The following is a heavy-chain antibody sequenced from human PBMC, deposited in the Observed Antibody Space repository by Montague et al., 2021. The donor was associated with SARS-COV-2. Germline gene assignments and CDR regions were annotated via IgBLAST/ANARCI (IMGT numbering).Heavy chain of an antibody. V-gene: IGHV4-39*01. CDR2: VYYSRGT. D-gene: IGHD6-13*01. CDR1: GVSISSSNYY. J-gene: IGHJ4*02. CDR3: GRGISSWWAVGY. Sequence: SEILSLTCSVSGVSISSSNYYWGWVRQPPGKGLEWIGSVYYSRGTNYNPSLESRVTIPVDTSKNQFSLRLSSATAADTAVYYCGRGISSWWAVGYRGQGILVTVSS.